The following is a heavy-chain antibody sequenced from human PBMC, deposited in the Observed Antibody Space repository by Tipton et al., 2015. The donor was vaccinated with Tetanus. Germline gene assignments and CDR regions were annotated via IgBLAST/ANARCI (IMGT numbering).Heavy chain of an antibody. Sequence: TLSLTCAVYGGSFSGYYWSWIRQPPGKGLEWIGEINHSGSTNYNPSLKSRVTISVDTSKNQFSLKLSSVTAADTAVYYCARGRGAAAGFYYYYYGMDVWGQGTTVTVSS. CDR2: INHSGST. V-gene: IGHV4-34*01. D-gene: IGHD6-13*01. CDR1: GGSFSGYY. J-gene: IGHJ6*02. CDR3: ARGRGAAAGFYYYYYGMDV.